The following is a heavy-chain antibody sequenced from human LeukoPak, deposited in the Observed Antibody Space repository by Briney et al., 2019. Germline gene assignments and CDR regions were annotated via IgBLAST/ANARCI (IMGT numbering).Heavy chain of an antibody. CDR2: IYYSGST. D-gene: IGHD5-18*01. Sequence: PSETLPLTCTVSGGSISSYYWSWIRQPPGKGLEWIGYIYYSGSTNYNPSLKSRVTISVDTSKNQFSLKLSSVTAADTAVYYCARRKGDTAMVMFDYWGQGILVTVSS. J-gene: IGHJ4*02. V-gene: IGHV4-59*08. CDR1: GGSISSYY. CDR3: ARRKGDTAMVMFDY.